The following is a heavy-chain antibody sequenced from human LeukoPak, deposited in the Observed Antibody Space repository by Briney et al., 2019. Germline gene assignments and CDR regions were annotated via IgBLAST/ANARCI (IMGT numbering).Heavy chain of an antibody. V-gene: IGHV3-74*01. CDR1: GFTFSSYW. Sequence: TGGSLRLSCAASGFTFSSYWMHWVRQAPGKGLVWVSRINSDGSSTSYADSVKGRFTISRDNAKNTLYLQMNSLRAEDTAVYYCARGSPLSLSGYGFYLFDYWGQGTLVTVSS. CDR3: ARGSPLSLSGYGFYLFDY. J-gene: IGHJ4*02. D-gene: IGHD5-12*01. CDR2: INSDGSST.